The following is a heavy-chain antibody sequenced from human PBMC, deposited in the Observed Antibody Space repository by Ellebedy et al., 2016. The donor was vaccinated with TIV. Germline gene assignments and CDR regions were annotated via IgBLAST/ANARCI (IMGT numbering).Heavy chain of an antibody. CDR1: GYTLSSYG. Sequence: AASVKVSCKTSGYTLSSYGLIWVRQAPGQGLESMGWINGHNGNINYAQKFQGRVTMTTDTSTRIAYMELRSLTSDDTAVYYCARVHPLTPGSYCGGDCYSGAFDYWGQGTLVTVSS. D-gene: IGHD2-21*02. J-gene: IGHJ4*02. CDR2: INGHNGNI. CDR3: ARVHPLTPGSYCGGDCYSGAFDY. V-gene: IGHV1-18*01.